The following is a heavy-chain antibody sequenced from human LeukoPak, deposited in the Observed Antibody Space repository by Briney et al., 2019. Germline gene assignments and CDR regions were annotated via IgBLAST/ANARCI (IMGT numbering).Heavy chain of an antibody. D-gene: IGHD1-26*01. CDR1: EYTLTELS. Sequence: EASVKVSCKVSEYTLTELSMHWVRQAPGKGLEWLGGFDPEDGEIIYARKFQGRVTMSDDTSTDTAYMELGSLRSDDTAVYYCAADRGDYSGSYWTAFDIWGQGTVVTVSS. J-gene: IGHJ3*02. V-gene: IGHV1-24*01. CDR3: AADRGDYSGSYWTAFDI. CDR2: FDPEDGEI.